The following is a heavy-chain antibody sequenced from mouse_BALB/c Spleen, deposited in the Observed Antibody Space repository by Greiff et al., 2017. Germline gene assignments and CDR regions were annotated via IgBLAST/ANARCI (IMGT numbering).Heavy chain of an antibody. CDR3: AEWDYAYAMDD. Sequence: DVKLVESGPGLVKPSQSLSLTCSVTGYSITSGYYWNWIRQFPGNKLEWMGYISYDGSNNYNPSLKNRISITRDTSKNQFFLKLNSVTTEDTATYYCAEWDYAYAMDDWGQGTSVTVSS. CDR2: ISYDGSN. D-gene: IGHD2-4*01. J-gene: IGHJ4*01. CDR1: GYSITSGYY. V-gene: IGHV3-6*02.